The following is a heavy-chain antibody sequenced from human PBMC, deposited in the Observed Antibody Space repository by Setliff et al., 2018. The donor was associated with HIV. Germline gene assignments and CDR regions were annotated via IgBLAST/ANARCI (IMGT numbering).Heavy chain of an antibody. CDR2: IIPNSAGT. V-gene: IGHV1-2*06. D-gene: IGHD2-8*01. CDR3: ATKVYCTNGVCLDAFDI. Sequence: GASVKVSCKASGYTFTGYSIHWVRQAPGQGLEWMGRIIPNSAGTNYAQKFQGRVTITRDTSISTAYMELSRLRSDDTAVYYCATKVYCTNGVCLDAFDIWGQGTMVTVSS. J-gene: IGHJ3*02. CDR1: GYTFTGYS.